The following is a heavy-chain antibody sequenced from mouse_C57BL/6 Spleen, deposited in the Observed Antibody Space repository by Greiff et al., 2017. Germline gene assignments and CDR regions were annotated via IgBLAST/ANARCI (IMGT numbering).Heavy chain of an antibody. CDR1: GYTFTSYW. V-gene: IGHV1-55*01. CDR2: IYPGSGST. Sequence: QVQLQQPGAELVKPGASVTMSCKASGYTFTSYWITWVKQRPGQGLEWIGDIYPGSGSTNYNEKFKSKATLTVDTSSSTAYMQLSSLTSEDSAVYYCARSADYDGFDAMDDWGKEPQSPSPQ. J-gene: IGHJ4*01. D-gene: IGHD2-4*01. CDR3: ARSADYDGFDAMDD.